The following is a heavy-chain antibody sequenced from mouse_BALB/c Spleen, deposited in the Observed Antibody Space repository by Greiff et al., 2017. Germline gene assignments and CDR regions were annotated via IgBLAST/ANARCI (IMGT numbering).Heavy chain of an antibody. J-gene: IGHJ3*01. V-gene: IGHV1-69*02. CDR2: IDPSDSYT. CDR1: GYTFTSYW. D-gene: IGHD1-2*01. Sequence: VQLQQPGAELVKPGASVKLSCKASGYTFTSYWMHWVKQRPGQGLEWIGEIDPSDSYTNYNQKFKGKATLTVDKSSSTAYMQLSSLTSEDSAVYYCARSGPLLRRFAYWGQGTLVTVSA. CDR3: ARSGPLLRRFAY.